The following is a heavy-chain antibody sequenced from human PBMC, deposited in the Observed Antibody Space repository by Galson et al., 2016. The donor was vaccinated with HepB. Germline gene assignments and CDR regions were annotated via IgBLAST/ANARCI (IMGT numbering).Heavy chain of an antibody. CDR2: INAGNGNT. Sequence: SVKVSCKASGYTFSRYAMHWVRQAPGQRLEWMGWINAGNGNTKYSQKFQGRVTITRDTSASTAFMELSSLRSEDTAVYYCASAGFCSGVSCYSEGGFDYWGQGTLATVSS. CDR3: ASAGFCSGVSCYSEGGFDY. D-gene: IGHD2-15*01. CDR1: GYTFSRYA. V-gene: IGHV1-3*01. J-gene: IGHJ4*02.